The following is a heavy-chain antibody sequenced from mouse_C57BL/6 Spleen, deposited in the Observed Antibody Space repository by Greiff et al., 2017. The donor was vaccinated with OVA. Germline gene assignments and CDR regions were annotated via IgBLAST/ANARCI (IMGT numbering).Heavy chain of an antibody. D-gene: IGHD1-3*01. CDR1: GYTFTSYW. Sequence: QVQLQQPGAELVRPGTSVKLSCKASGYTFTSYWMHWVKQRPGQGLEWIGVIDPSDSYTNYNQKFKGKATLTVDTSSSTAYMQLSSLTSEDSAVYYGARQGVKDYYAMDYWGQGTSVTVSS. V-gene: IGHV1-59*01. J-gene: IGHJ4*01. CDR3: ARQGVKDYYAMDY. CDR2: IDPSDSYT.